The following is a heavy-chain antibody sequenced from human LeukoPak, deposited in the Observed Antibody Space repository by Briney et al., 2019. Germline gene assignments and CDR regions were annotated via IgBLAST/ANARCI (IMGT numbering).Heavy chain of an antibody. J-gene: IGHJ4*02. V-gene: IGHV4-61*02. D-gene: IGHD6-13*01. Sequence: PSETLSLTCTVSGGSISSGSYYWSWIRQPAGKGLEWIGRFYTSGSTNYNPSLKSRVTISVDTSKNQFSLSLNSVPPEDTAVYYCARNLIPEQLVVNFWGQGTLVTVSS. CDR3: ARNLIPEQLVVNF. CDR1: GGSISSGSYY. CDR2: FYTSGST.